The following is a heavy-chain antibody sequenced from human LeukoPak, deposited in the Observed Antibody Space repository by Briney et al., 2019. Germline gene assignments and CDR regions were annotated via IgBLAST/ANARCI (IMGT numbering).Heavy chain of an antibody. V-gene: IGHV4-59*13. CDR3: ARGGSRTYTAMIKDY. J-gene: IGHJ4*02. D-gene: IGHD5-18*01. Sequence: SETLSLTCTVYGESFSGYYWSWIRQPPGKGLEWIGYINYSGSTNYNPSLKSRVTISIDTSKNQFSLKLSSVTAADTAVYYCARGGSRTYTAMIKDYWGQGTLVTVSS. CDR2: INYSGST. CDR1: GESFSGYY.